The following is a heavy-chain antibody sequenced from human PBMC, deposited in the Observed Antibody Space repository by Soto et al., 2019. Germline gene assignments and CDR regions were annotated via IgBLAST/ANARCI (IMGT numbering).Heavy chain of an antibody. Sequence: QVQLVQSGAEVKKPGSSVKVSCKASGGTFSSYAISWVRQAPGQGLEWMGGIIPIFGTADYAQKFKGRVTITSDESTSTAYMELSSLRSEDTAVYYCGVVVDKHYYYGMDVWGQGTTVTVSS. V-gene: IGHV1-69*05. CDR1: GGTFSSYA. CDR3: GVVVDKHYYYGMDV. CDR2: IIPIFGTA. J-gene: IGHJ6*02. D-gene: IGHD3-22*01.